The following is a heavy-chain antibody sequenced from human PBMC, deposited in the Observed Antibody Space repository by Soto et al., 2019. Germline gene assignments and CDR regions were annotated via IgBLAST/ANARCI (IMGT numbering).Heavy chain of an antibody. CDR1: GGSVSSGSYY. CDR2: IYYSGST. J-gene: IGHJ6*02. Sequence: PSETLSLTCTVSGGSVSSGSYYWSWIRQPPGKGLEWIGYIYYSGSTNYNPSLKSRVTISVDTSKNQFSLKLSSVTAADTAVYYCARGRLWSGYSYGSYYGMDVWGQGTTVTVSS. V-gene: IGHV4-61*01. D-gene: IGHD5-18*01. CDR3: ARGRLWSGYSYGSYYGMDV.